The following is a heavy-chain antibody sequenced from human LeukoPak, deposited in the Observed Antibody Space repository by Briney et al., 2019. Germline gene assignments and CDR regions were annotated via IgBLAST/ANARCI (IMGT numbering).Heavy chain of an antibody. CDR3: AREEQWLPTRAFDI. D-gene: IGHD6-19*01. J-gene: IGHJ3*02. V-gene: IGHV4-4*07. CDR1: GGSISSYY. CDR2: IYTSGST. Sequence: SETLSLTCTVSGGSISSYYWSWIRQPAGKGLEWIGRIYTSGSTNYNPSLKSRVTMSVDTSKNQFSLKLSSVTAADTAVYYCAREEQWLPTRAFDIWGQGTMVTVSS.